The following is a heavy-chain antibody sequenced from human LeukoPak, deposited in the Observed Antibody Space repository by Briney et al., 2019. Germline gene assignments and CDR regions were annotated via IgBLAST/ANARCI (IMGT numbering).Heavy chain of an antibody. CDR2: ISYSGIT. V-gene: IGHV4-59*08. J-gene: IGHJ5*02. Sequence: SETLSLTCTVSGGSITGDFWSWIRQSPGKGLEWIGYISYSGITNYNPSLKSRVTISVDTSKNQFSLRLRSLTAADTAVYFCAGDIAAVNIPGSRLDPWGQGTLVTVSS. CDR1: GGSITGDF. CDR3: AGDIAAVNIPGSRLDP. D-gene: IGHD6-13*01.